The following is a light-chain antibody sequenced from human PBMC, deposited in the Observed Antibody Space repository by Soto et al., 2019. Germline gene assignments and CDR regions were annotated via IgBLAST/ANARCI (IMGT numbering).Light chain of an antibody. CDR3: QSYDSSLSGSRV. J-gene: IGLJ1*01. CDR2: GNS. V-gene: IGLV1-40*01. Sequence: LTQPPPVSGAPGERGTLSFTGGSSKNGAGYDVHWYQQLPGTAPKLLIYGNSNRPSGVPDRFSGSKSGTSASLAITGLQAEDEADYYCQSYDSSLSGSRVFGTGTKVTVL. CDR1: SSKNGAGYD.